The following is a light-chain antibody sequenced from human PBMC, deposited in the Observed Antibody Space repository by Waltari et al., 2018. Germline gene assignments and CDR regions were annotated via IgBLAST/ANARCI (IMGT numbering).Light chain of an antibody. V-gene: IGKV1-5*03. Sequence: DLQMTQSPSTLPASVGDRVTITCRASQRISNYLAWYQQKPGKAPNLLIYKASILKSGVSSRFSGSGSGTQFTLTISSLQPGDFATYFCQQYNTYSSFGQGTKLEIK. CDR1: QRISNY. CDR2: KAS. J-gene: IGKJ2*01. CDR3: QQYNTYSS.